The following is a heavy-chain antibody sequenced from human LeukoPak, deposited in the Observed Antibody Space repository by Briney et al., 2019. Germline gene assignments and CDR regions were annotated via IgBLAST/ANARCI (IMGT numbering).Heavy chain of an antibody. CDR2: INWNGGST. Sequence: GGSLRLSRAASGFTFDDYGMSWVRQAPGKGLEWVSGINWNGGSTTYADSAKGRFTISRDNAKNSHYLQMNSLRAEDTALYYCARASNPDYYYYDMDVWGQGTTVTVSS. J-gene: IGHJ6*02. V-gene: IGHV3-20*04. CDR1: GFTFDDYG. D-gene: IGHD1-14*01. CDR3: ARASNPDYYYYDMDV.